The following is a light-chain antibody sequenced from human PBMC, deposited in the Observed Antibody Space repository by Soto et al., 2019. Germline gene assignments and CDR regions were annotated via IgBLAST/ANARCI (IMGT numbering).Light chain of an antibody. CDR2: DAT. Sequence: QSALTQPRSVSASPGQSVTISCTGTSSNVGGYNYVSWYQQNPGKAPKLMIYDATKRPSGVPDRFSGSKSGNAASLTIYGLQAEDEADYYCCSYAASYTLVFGGGTKRTVL. V-gene: IGLV2-11*01. CDR3: CSYAASYTLV. CDR1: SSNVGGYNY. J-gene: IGLJ2*01.